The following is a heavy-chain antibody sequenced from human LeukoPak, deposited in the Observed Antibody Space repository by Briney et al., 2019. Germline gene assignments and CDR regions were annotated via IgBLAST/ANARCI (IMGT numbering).Heavy chain of an antibody. D-gene: IGHD3-22*01. CDR3: AREPYDSSGYYYDGAYYFDY. CDR1: GFTFSSYA. V-gene: IGHV3-48*04. J-gene: IGHJ4*02. Sequence: GGSLRLSCAASGFTFSSYAMSWVRQAPGKGLEWVSYISSSGSTIYYADYVKGRFTISRDNAKNSLYLQMNSLRAEDTAVYYCAREPYDSSGYYYDGAYYFDYWGQGTLVTVSS. CDR2: ISSSGSTI.